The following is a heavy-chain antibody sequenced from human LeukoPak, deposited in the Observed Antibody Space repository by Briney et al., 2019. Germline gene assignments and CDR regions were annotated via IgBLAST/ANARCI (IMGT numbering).Heavy chain of an antibody. CDR2: VSGSGGST. CDR3: AKEDYTSGPNWFDP. CDR1: GFAFSSYA. D-gene: IGHD6-19*01. Sequence: GGSLRLSCVSSGFAFSSYAMNWVRRAPGKGLEWVSAVSGSGGSTYYADSVRGRFTISRDNSKNTLFLQMNSLRAEDTAVYYCAKEDYTSGPNWFDPWGQGTMVTVSS. J-gene: IGHJ5*02. V-gene: IGHV3-23*01.